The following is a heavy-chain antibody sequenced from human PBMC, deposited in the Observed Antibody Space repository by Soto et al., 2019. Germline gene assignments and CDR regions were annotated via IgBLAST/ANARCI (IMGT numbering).Heavy chain of an antibody. CDR1: GFTFSSYW. CDR2: IKQDGSEK. Sequence: PGGSLRLSCAASGFTFSSYWMSWVRQAPGKGLEWVANIKQDGSEKYYVDSVKGRFTISRDNAKNSLYLQMNSLRAEDAAVYYCARDPRSITIFGGVIRDGSYFDYWGPGTLVTVSS. J-gene: IGHJ4*02. D-gene: IGHD3-3*01. V-gene: IGHV3-7*01. CDR3: ARDPRSITIFGGVIRDGSYFDY.